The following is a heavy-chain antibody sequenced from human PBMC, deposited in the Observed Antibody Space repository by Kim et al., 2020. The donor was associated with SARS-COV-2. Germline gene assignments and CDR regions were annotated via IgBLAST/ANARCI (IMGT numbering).Heavy chain of an antibody. CDR2: IWYDGSNK. Sequence: GGSLRLSCAASGFTFSSYGMHWVRQAPGKGLEWVAVIWYDGSNKYYADSVKGRFTISRDNSKNTLYLQMNSLRAEDTAVYYCARGERDYYDSSGYYWYYYYYGMDVWGQGTTVTVSS. V-gene: IGHV3-33*01. CDR3: ARGERDYYDSSGYYWYYYYYGMDV. D-gene: IGHD3-22*01. CDR1: GFTFSSYG. J-gene: IGHJ6*02.